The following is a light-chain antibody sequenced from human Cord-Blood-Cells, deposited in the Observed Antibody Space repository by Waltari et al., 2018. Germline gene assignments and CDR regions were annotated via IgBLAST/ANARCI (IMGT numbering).Light chain of an antibody. CDR3: QQYNSYST. CDR1: QSISSW. V-gene: IGKV1-5*03. J-gene: IGKJ4*01. Sequence: DIQMTQSPSTLSAPVGDRVTNTCRASQSISSWLAWYQQKPGKAPKLLIYKASSLESGVPSRFSGSGSGTECTLTISSLQPDDFATYYCQQYNSYSTFGGGTKVEIK. CDR2: KAS.